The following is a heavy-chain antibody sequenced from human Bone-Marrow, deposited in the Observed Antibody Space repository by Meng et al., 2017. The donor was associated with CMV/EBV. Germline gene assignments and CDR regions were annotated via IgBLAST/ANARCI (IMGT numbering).Heavy chain of an antibody. CDR2: ISSSSSTI. V-gene: IGHV3-48*04. J-gene: IGHJ4*02. CDR1: GFTFSSYS. D-gene: IGHD1-1*01. Sequence: GESLKISCAASGFTFSSYSMNWVRQAPGKGLEWVSYISSSSSTIYYADSVKGRFTISRDNAKNSPYLQMNSLRAEDTAVYYCARVSRTGTIDYWGQGTLVTVSS. CDR3: ARVSRTGTIDY.